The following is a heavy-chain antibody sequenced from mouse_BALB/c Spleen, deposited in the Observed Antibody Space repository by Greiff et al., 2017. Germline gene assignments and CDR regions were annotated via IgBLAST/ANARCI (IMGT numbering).Heavy chain of an antibody. CDR3: TREGYSFWFAY. CDR2: ISSGGSYT. J-gene: IGHJ3*01. V-gene: IGHV5-6-4*01. D-gene: IGHD2-12*01. CDR1: GFTFSSYT. Sequence: EVQGVESGGGLVKPGGSLKLSCAASGFTFSSYTMSWVRQTPEKRLEWVATISSGGSYTYYPDSVKGRFTISRDNAKNTLYLQMSSLKSEDTAMYYCTREGYSFWFAYWGQGTLVTVSA.